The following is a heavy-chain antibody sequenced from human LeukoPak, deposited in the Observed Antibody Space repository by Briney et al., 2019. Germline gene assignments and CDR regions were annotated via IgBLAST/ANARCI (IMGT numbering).Heavy chain of an antibody. D-gene: IGHD3-22*01. CDR1: GFTFSSYS. CDR2: ISYDGSNK. Sequence: PGGSLRLSCAASGFTFSSYSMNWVRQAPGKGLEWVAVISYDGSNKYYADSVTGRFTISRDNSKNTLYLQMNSLRAEDTAVYYCARDQNYYDSSGWAVDAFDIWGQGTMVTVSS. V-gene: IGHV3-30*03. CDR3: ARDQNYYDSSGWAVDAFDI. J-gene: IGHJ3*02.